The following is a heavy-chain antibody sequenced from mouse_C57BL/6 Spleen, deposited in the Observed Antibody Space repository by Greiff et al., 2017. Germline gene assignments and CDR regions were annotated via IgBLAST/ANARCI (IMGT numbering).Heavy chain of an antibody. Sequence: VQLQQSGPGLVKPSQSLSLTCSVTGYSITSGYYWNWIRQFPGNKLEWMGYISYDGSNNYNPSLKNRISITRDTSKNQFFLKLNSVTTEDTATYYCARDRYYGSPYWGQGTTLTVSS. CDR2: ISYDGSN. CDR3: ARDRYYGSPY. CDR1: GYSITSGYY. D-gene: IGHD1-1*01. V-gene: IGHV3-6*01. J-gene: IGHJ2*01.